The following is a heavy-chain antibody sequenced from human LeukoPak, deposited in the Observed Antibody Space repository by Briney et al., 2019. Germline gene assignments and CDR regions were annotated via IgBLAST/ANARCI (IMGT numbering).Heavy chain of an antibody. CDR2: IKSDGSTT. D-gene: IGHD3-22*01. V-gene: IGHV3-74*03. J-gene: IGHJ4*02. CDR1: GFTFSSYW. CDR3: AASMIVVAPADY. Sequence: PGGSLRLSCGASGFTFSSYWMHWVRQAPGKGLVWVSRIKSDGSTTTYADSVKGRFTISRDNSKNTLYLQMNSLRAEDTAVYYCAASMIVVAPADYWGQGTLVTVSS.